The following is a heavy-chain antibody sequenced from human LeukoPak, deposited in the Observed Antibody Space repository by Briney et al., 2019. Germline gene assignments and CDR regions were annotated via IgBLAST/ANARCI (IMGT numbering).Heavy chain of an antibody. J-gene: IGHJ3*02. CDR1: GFTFSSYS. CDR3: VRVGYYYDSSGSGDDAFDI. Sequence: GGSLRLSCAASGFTFSSYSMNWVRQAPGKELEWVSYISSSSSTIYYADSVKGRFTISRDNAKDSLYLQMNSLRAEDTAVYYCVRVGYYYDSSGSGDDAFDIWGQGTMVTVSS. V-gene: IGHV3-48*04. CDR2: ISSSSSTI. D-gene: IGHD3-22*01.